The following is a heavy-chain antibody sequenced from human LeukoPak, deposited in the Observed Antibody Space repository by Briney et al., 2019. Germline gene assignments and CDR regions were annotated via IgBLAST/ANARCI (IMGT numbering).Heavy chain of an antibody. CDR1: GGSISSGGYS. CDR2: ISSTGST. J-gene: IGHJ6*03. CDR3: ARGRRHYYYYYMDV. Sequence: PSETLSLTCAVSGGSISSGGYSWSWIRQPPGKGLEWIGYISSTGSTYYNPSLKSRVTISVDTSKNQFSLKLSSVTAADTAVYYCARGRRHYYYYYMDVWGKGTTVTVSS. V-gene: IGHV4-30-4*07.